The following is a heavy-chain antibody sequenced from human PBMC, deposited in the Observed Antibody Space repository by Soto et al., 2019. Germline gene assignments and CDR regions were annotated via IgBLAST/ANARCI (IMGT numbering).Heavy chain of an antibody. CDR3: ARAGAYHSSGWYGIFDY. CDR2: IYYSGST. Sequence: SETLSLTCTVSGGSISSYYWSWIRKPPGKGLEWIGYIYYSGSTNYNPSLKSRVTISVDTSKNQFSLKLSSVTAADTAVYYCARAGAYHSSGWYGIFDYWGQGTLVTVSS. D-gene: IGHD6-19*01. CDR1: GGSISSYY. V-gene: IGHV4-59*01. J-gene: IGHJ4*02.